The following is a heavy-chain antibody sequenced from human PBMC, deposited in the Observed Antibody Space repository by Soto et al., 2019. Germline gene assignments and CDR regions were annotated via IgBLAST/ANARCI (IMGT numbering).Heavy chain of an antibody. J-gene: IGHJ6*02. CDR2: IYYSGSA. CDR3: ERGVGFGYYYYHMDL. CDR1: GDSVTSVSDY. D-gene: IGHD3-10*01. Sequence: SETLSLTCTVSGDSVTSVSDYWSWIRQPPGKGLEWIGYIYYSGSADYNPSLGSRVTISIDTSKNQFSLKLTSVTAADTAVYYCERGVGFGYYYYHMDLWGQGTTVTVSS. V-gene: IGHV4-61*01.